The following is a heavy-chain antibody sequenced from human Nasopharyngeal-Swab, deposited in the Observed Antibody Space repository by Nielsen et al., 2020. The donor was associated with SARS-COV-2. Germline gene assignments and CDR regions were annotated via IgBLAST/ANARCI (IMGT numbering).Heavy chain of an antibody. CDR1: GFNFNMYS. V-gene: IGHV3-21*04. CDR2: ISSSSNYI. D-gene: IGHD6-19*01. CDR3: ARDLYRQQWPLYNYYGMDV. J-gene: IGHJ6*02. Sequence: GGSLRLSCATSGFNFNMYSMYWVRQAPGKGLEWVSSISSSSNYIYYGDSVKGRFTISRDNTQKSLYLEMNSLRAEDTAVYYCARDLYRQQWPLYNYYGMDVWGQGTTVTVSS.